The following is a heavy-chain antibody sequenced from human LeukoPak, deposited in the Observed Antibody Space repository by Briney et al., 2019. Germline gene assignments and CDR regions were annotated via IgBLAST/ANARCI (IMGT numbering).Heavy chain of an antibody. CDR1: GFTLSIHG. J-gene: IGHJ6*03. CDR2: MRYDGSNK. D-gene: IGHD3-3*01. Sequence: PGGSLRHSCAASGFTLSIHGMHWVRPAPGEGLEWVAFMRYDGSNKYYADSVKGRYTISRDHSKNTLYLQMNSRRAEDTAVFYWAKGTLLRFLEWLMDYMDVWGKGTTLTVSS. CDR3: AKGTLLRFLEWLMDYMDV. V-gene: IGHV3-30*02.